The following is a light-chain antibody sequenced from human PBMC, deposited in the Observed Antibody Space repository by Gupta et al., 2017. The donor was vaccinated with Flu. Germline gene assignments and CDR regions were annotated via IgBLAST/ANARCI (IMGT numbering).Light chain of an antibody. V-gene: IGLV1-44*01. CDR3: AAWDDSLNVV. Sequence: QSVLTQPPSASGTPGQRVTISCSGSNSNIGTDTVNWYQQLPGAAPKLLIYNNDQRPSGVPDRFSGSKPGASASLAISGLQSEDEADYYCAAWDDSLNVVFGGGTKLTVL. CDR1: NSNIGTDT. J-gene: IGLJ3*02. CDR2: NND.